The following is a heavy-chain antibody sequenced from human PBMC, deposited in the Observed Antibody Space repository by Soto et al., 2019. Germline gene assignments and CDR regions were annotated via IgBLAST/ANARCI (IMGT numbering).Heavy chain of an antibody. J-gene: IGHJ6*02. CDR2: ISYDGSNK. Sequence: LSCAASGFTFSSYGMHWVRQAPGKGLEWVAVISYDGSNKYYADSVKGRFTISRDNSKNTLYLQMNSLRAEDTAVYYCAKVYDYVWGSYRPTYGMDVWGQGTTVTVSS. V-gene: IGHV3-30*18. CDR3: AKVYDYVWGSYRPTYGMDV. D-gene: IGHD3-16*02. CDR1: GFTFSSYG.